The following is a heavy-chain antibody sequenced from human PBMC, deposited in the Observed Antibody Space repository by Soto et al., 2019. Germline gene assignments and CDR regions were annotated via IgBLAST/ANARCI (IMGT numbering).Heavy chain of an antibody. D-gene: IGHD6-6*01. CDR2: IYYSGST. J-gene: IGHJ6*02. CDR1: GGSISSGGYY. CDR3: ARGGFGIAASQYYYYYYGMDV. V-gene: IGHV4-31*02. Sequence: SETLSLTCTVSGGSISSGGYYWSWIRQDPGKGLEWIGYIYYSGSTYYNPSLKSRVTISVDTSKNQFSLKLSSVTAADPAVYYCARGGFGIAASQYYYYYYGMDVWGQGTPVTVSS.